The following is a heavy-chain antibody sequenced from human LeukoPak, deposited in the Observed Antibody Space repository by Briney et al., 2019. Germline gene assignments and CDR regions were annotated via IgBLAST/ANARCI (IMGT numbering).Heavy chain of an antibody. D-gene: IGHD2-2*01. CDR3: ARGSSTRTRYYYMDV. Sequence: ASVKVSCKASGYTFTGYYMHWVRQAPGQGHKWMGWINPNSGGTNYAQKLQGRVTMTRDTSISTAYMELSRLRSDDTAVYYCARGSSTRTRYYYMDVWGKGTTVTVSS. J-gene: IGHJ6*03. CDR1: GYTFTGYY. V-gene: IGHV1-2*02. CDR2: INPNSGGT.